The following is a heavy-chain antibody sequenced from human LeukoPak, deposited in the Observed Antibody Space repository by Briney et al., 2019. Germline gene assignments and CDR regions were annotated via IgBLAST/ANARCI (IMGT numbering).Heavy chain of an antibody. CDR3: ARDDYDSSGYAI. J-gene: IGHJ3*02. V-gene: IGHV4-61*02. CDR2: LYTSGST. CDR1: GGSISSGSYY. Sequence: TLSLTCTVSGGSISSGSYYWSWIRQPAGKGLEWIGRLYTSGSTNYNPSLKRRVTISVDTSKNQFSLKLSSVTAADTAVYYCARDDYDSSGYAIWGQGTMVTVSS. D-gene: IGHD3-22*01.